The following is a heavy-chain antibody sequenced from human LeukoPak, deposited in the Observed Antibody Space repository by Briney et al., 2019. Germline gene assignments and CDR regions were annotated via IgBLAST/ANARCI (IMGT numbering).Heavy chain of an antibody. CDR1: GYTFTSYD. CDR2: ISAYNGNT. Sequence: ASVKVSCKASGYTFTSYDINWVRQATGQGLEWMGWISAYNGNTNYAQKLQGRVTMTTDTSTSTAYMELRSLRSDDTAVYYCARGLGLGYDYYYYMDVWGKGTTVTVSS. CDR3: ARGLGLGYDYYYYMDV. D-gene: IGHD3-10*01. V-gene: IGHV1-18*01. J-gene: IGHJ6*03.